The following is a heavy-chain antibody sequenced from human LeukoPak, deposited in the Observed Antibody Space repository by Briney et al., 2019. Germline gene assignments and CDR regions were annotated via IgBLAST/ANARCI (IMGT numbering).Heavy chain of an antibody. Sequence: SETLSLTCTVSGGSISSSSYYWGWIRQPPGKGLEWIGSIYYSGSTYYNPSLKSRVTISVDTSKNQFSLKLSSVTAADTAVYYCASPTVYCSSTSCYQDYFDYWGQGTLVNVSS. CDR1: GGSISSSSYY. J-gene: IGHJ4*02. V-gene: IGHV4-39*01. D-gene: IGHD2-2*01. CDR3: ASPTVYCSSTSCYQDYFDY. CDR2: IYYSGST.